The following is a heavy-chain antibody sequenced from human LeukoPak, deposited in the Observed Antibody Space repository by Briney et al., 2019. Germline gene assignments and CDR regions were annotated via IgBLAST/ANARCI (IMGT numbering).Heavy chain of an antibody. Sequence: SVKVSCKASGYTFTSYGISWVRQAPGQGLEWMGGIIPIFGTANYAQKFQGRVTITADKSTSTAYMELSSLRSEDTAVYYCARSYYYDSSGYYHYDYWGQGTLVTVSS. V-gene: IGHV1-69*06. J-gene: IGHJ4*02. CDR3: ARSYYYDSSGYYHYDY. CDR1: GYTFTSYG. CDR2: IIPIFGTA. D-gene: IGHD3-22*01.